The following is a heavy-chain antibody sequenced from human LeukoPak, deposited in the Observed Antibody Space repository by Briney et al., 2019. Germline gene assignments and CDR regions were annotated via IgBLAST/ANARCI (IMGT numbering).Heavy chain of an antibody. D-gene: IGHD2-2*01. V-gene: IGHV4-39*01. CDR3: ARRGEDIVVVPAAPHYGMDV. Sequence: SETLSLTCTVSGGSISSSSYYWGWIRQPPGKGLEWLGSIYYSVSTYYNPSLKSRVTISVDTSKDQFSLKLRSVTAADTAVYYCARRGEDIVVVPAAPHYGMDVWGQGTTVTVSS. J-gene: IGHJ6*02. CDR1: GGSISSSSYY. CDR2: IYYSVST.